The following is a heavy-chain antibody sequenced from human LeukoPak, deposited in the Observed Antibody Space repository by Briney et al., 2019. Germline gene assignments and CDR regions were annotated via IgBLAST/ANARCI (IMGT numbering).Heavy chain of an antibody. V-gene: IGHV3-74*01. CDR1: GFTFSSYW. Sequence: GGSLRLSCAASGFTFSSYWMHWVCQAPGKGLVWVSRINGDGSSTSYADSVKGRFTISRDNAKNTLYLQMNSLRAEDTAVYYCARDRGYVMDVWGQGTTVTVSS. CDR3: ARDRGYVMDV. D-gene: IGHD5-24*01. J-gene: IGHJ6*02. CDR2: INGDGSST.